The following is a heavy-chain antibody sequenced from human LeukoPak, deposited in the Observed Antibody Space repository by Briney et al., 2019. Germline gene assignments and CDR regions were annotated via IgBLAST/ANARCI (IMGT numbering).Heavy chain of an antibody. Sequence: SETLSLTCTVSGGSISSSSYYWGWIRQPPGKGLEWIGSIYYSGSTYYNPSLKSRATISVDTSKNKFSLKLSSVTAADTAVYYCVRGRYSSGWFKDKNWFDPWGQGIPVTVSS. CDR1: GGSISSSSYY. D-gene: IGHD6-19*01. J-gene: IGHJ5*02. V-gene: IGHV4-39*07. CDR2: IYYSGST. CDR3: VRGRYSSGWFKDKNWFDP.